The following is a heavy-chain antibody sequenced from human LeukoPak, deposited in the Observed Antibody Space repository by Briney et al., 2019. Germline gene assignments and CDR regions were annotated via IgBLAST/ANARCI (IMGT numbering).Heavy chain of an antibody. Sequence: GGSLRLSCAASGFTFSDYYMSWIRQAPGKGLERVSYISSSGSTIYYADSVKGRFTISRDNAKNSLYLQMNSLRAEDTAVYYCARALYYDSSGYLYYFDYWGQGTLVTVSS. D-gene: IGHD3-22*01. J-gene: IGHJ4*02. CDR2: ISSSGSTI. CDR1: GFTFSDYY. V-gene: IGHV3-11*01. CDR3: ARALYYDSSGYLYYFDY.